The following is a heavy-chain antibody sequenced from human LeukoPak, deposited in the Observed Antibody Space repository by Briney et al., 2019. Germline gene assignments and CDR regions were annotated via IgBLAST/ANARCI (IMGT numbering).Heavy chain of an antibody. D-gene: IGHD5-18*01. V-gene: IGHV1-46*01. CDR3: ARATSADEYSYGFHFDY. J-gene: IGHJ4*02. CDR2: INPSGGST. Sequence: EASVKVSCKASGYTFTSYYMHWVRQAPGQGLEWMGIINPSGGSTSYAQKFQGRVTMTRDTSTSTVYMELSSLRSDDTAVYFCARATSADEYSYGFHFDYWGQGTLVTVSS. CDR1: GYTFTSYY.